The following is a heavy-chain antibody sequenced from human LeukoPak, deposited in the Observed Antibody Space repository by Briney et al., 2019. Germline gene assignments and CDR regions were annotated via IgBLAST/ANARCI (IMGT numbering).Heavy chain of an antibody. Sequence: GGSLRLSCAASGFTFSSYAMSWVRQAPGKGLEWVSAISGGGDSTFYADSVKGRFTISRDNSKNTPYLQMNSLRAEDTAVYYCAKPIYYYDSSGYYLFDYWGQGTLVTVSS. CDR2: ISGGGDST. CDR3: AKPIYYYDSSGYYLFDY. J-gene: IGHJ4*02. V-gene: IGHV3-23*01. D-gene: IGHD3-22*01. CDR1: GFTFSSYA.